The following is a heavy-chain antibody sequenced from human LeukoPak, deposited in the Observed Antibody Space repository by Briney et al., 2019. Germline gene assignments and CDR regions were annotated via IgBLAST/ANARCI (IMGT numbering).Heavy chain of an antibody. CDR3: ARNRAYDYVWGSYRYYYYMDV. D-gene: IGHD3-16*02. V-gene: IGHV4-39*07. J-gene: IGHJ6*03. Sequence: SETLSLTCTVSGGSISSSSYNWDWIRQPPGKGLEWIGRISYSGSTYYNPSLKSRVTISVDTSKNQFSLKLSSVTAADTAVYYCARNRAYDYVWGSYRYYYYMDVWGKGTTVTVSS. CDR2: ISYSGST. CDR1: GGSISSSSYN.